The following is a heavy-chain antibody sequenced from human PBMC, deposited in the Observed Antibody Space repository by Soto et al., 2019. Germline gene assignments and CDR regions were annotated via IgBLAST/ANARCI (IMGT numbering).Heavy chain of an antibody. J-gene: IGHJ4*02. D-gene: IGHD6-13*01. V-gene: IGHV4-59*01. Sequence: SETLSLTCTVSGGSISSNYWTWIRQPPGKGLEWIGYVYNSGSTNYNPSLKSRVTISEDTSKSQFSLKLNSMTAADTAVYYCARYRRGAVAGYTLDNWGQGILVTVSS. CDR3: ARYRRGAVAGYTLDN. CDR2: VYNSGST. CDR1: GGSISSNY.